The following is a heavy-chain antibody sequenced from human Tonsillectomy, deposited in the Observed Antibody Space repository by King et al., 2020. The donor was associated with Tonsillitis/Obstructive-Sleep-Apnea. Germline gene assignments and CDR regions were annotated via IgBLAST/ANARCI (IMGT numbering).Heavy chain of an antibody. CDR3: AKDIMATVTIPDY. CDR1: GFTFDDYA. D-gene: IGHD4-17*01. CDR2: ISWNSGSI. Sequence: VQLVESGGGLVQPGRSLSLSCAASGFTFDDYAMHWVRQAPGKGLEWVSGISWNSGSIGYADSVKGRFTISRDNAKNSLYLQMNSLRAEDTALYYCAKDIMATVTIPDYWGQGTLVTVSS. J-gene: IGHJ4*02. V-gene: IGHV3-9*01.